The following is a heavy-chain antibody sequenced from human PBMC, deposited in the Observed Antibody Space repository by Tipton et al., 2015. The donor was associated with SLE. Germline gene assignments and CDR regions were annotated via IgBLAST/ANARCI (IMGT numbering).Heavy chain of an antibody. Sequence: TLSLTCSVSDGSISTTNYYWGWIRQPPGKGLEWIGSIFYTGSTYYNPSLKSRVSFSIDTSKHQFSLKLNSVTAADTAVYYCARDSTSGWHDYWGQGTLVTVSS. CDR1: DGSISTTNYY. D-gene: IGHD6-25*01. CDR2: IFYTGST. V-gene: IGHV4-39*07. CDR3: ARDSTSGWHDY. J-gene: IGHJ4*02.